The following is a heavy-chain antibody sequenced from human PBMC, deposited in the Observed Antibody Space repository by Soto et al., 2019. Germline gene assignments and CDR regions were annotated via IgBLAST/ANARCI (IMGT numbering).Heavy chain of an antibody. Sequence: GGSLSLSCAASGFTFSNAWMSWGRQTPGKGQEWVGRIKSKTDGGTTDYAAPVKGRFTISRDDSKNPLYLQMNSLKTEDTAVYYCTTNTERVYYYYYYGMDVWGQGTTVTVSS. CDR1: GFTFSNAW. V-gene: IGHV3-15*01. D-gene: IGHD5-18*01. J-gene: IGHJ6*02. CDR3: TTNTERVYYYYYYGMDV. CDR2: IKSKTDGGTT.